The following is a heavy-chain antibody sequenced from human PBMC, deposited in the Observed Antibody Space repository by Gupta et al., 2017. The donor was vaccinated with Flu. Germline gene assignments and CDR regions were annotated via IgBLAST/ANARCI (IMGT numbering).Heavy chain of an antibody. J-gene: IGHJ6*04. CDR3: ARGTSTRSYGYSRDA. CDR1: YA. CDR2: LRPGAGTE. D-gene: IGHD1-7*01. V-gene: IGHV1-69*05. Sequence: YASTWVRQAPGYGVEWKGRLRPGAGTEQYEQNFQARATITTEDSTTTTYMELRILRSDDAAVYYGARGTSTRSYGYSRDAWGKGTAVIVSS.